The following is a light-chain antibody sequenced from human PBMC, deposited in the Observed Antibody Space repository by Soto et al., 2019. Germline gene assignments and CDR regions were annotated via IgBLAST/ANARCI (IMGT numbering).Light chain of an antibody. CDR1: NIGSKS. CDR2: DDT. V-gene: IGLV3-21*02. J-gene: IGLJ3*02. CDR3: AVWDDNLSGPV. Sequence: SYELTQPPSVSVAPGQTARFTCGGDNIGSKSVHWYQQKPGQAPVLVVYDDTGRPSGIPERFSGSNSGNTATLTISGLRSEDEGDYYCAVWDDNLSGPVFGGGTQLTVL.